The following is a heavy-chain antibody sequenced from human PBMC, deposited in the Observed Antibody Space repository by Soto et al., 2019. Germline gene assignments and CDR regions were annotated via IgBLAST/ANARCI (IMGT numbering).Heavy chain of an antibody. CDR1: GFTFSSYA. Sequence: EVQLLESGGGLVQPGGSLRLSCAASGFTFSSYAMSWVRQAPGKGLEWVSAISGSGGSTYYADSVKGRFTISRDNSKNKLYLQMNSMRAEDTAVYYCAKGIRSHTIAAGFHWGQGTLVTVSS. CDR2: ISGSGGST. D-gene: IGHD6-13*01. CDR3: AKGIRSHTIAAGFH. J-gene: IGHJ4*02. V-gene: IGHV3-23*01.